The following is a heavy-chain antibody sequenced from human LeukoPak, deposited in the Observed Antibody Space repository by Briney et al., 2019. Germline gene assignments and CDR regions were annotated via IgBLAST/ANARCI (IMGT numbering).Heavy chain of an antibody. J-gene: IGHJ3*02. CDR1: GGTFSSYA. CDR2: IIPIFGTA. Sequence: SVRVSCKASGGTFSSYAISWVRQAPGQGLEWMGGIIPIFGTANYAQKFQGRVTITADESTSTAYMEPSSLRSEDTAVYYCADAKSGYYGGNAFDIWGQGTMVTVSS. V-gene: IGHV1-69*13. CDR3: ADAKSGYYGGNAFDI. D-gene: IGHD3-22*01.